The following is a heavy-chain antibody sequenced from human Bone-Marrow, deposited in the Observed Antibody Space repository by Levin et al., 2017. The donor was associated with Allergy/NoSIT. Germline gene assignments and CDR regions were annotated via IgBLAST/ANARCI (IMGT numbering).Heavy chain of an antibody. CDR2: INPNSGGT. V-gene: IGHV1-2*02. J-gene: IGHJ4*02. D-gene: IGHD3-10*01. Sequence: PQASVKVSCKVSGYTFIDYYVHWVRQAPGQGLEWMGCINPNSGGTNYAQTFQDRVTMTRDTSISAAYMELSGLRSDDTAVYYCARWGEVLWFAGDYWGQGTLVTVSS. CDR1: GYTFIDYY. CDR3: ARWGEVLWFAGDY.